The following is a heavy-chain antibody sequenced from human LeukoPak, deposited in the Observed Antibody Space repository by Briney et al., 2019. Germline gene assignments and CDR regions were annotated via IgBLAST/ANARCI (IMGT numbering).Heavy chain of an antibody. CDR1: GGSFSGYY. Sequence: SETLSLTCAVYGGSFSGYYWSWIRQPPGKGLEWIGEINHSGSTNYNPSLKSRVTISVDTSKNQFSLKLSSVTAADTAVYYCARDRAAAGTEIIDYWGQGTLVTVSS. V-gene: IGHV4-34*01. J-gene: IGHJ4*02. D-gene: IGHD6-13*01. CDR3: ARDRAAAGTEIIDY. CDR2: INHSGST.